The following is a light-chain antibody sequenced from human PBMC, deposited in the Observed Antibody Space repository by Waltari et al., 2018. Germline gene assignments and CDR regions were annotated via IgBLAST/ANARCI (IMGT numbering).Light chain of an antibody. CDR2: GAS. Sequence: EIVLTQSPGTLSLSPGERATLSCRASQSVSRWLAWYQQKPGQPPRLLIYGASSRATGSPDMFSGSGSGTDFSLTISRLEPEDFAVYYCQKYGTLPATFGQGTRVEVK. CDR1: QSVSRW. CDR3: QKYGTLPAT. V-gene: IGKV3-20*01. J-gene: IGKJ1*01.